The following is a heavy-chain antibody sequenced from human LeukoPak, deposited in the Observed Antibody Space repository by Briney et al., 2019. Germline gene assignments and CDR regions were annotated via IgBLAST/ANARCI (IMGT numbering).Heavy chain of an antibody. J-gene: IGHJ4*02. CDR2: FSGSGGGT. D-gene: IGHD2-15*01. Sequence: GGSLRLSCATSGFTFRIYAMSWVRQAPGKGLEWVSTFSGSGGGTYYADSVKGRFTISRDNSQNTLCLQMHSLRAEDTAVYYCAKDGHGSCYSDWGQRTLVTVSS. CDR1: GFTFRIYA. CDR3: AKDGHGSCYSD. V-gene: IGHV3-23*01.